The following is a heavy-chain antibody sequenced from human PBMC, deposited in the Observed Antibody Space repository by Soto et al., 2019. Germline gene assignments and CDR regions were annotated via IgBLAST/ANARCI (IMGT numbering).Heavy chain of an antibody. J-gene: IGHJ5*02. CDR3: GGYSGDGIWS. D-gene: IGHD1-26*01. V-gene: IGHV3-64*01. CDR1: GFTFSSYS. CDR2: ISSNGGTT. Sequence: EVQLVESGGGLVQPGGSLRLSCAASGFTFSSYSMHWVRQAPGKGLDYVSAISSNGGTTSYANSVKGRFTISRDNSKNMLYLQMGSLRAEDMAVYYCGGYSGDGIWSWGQGTLVTVSS.